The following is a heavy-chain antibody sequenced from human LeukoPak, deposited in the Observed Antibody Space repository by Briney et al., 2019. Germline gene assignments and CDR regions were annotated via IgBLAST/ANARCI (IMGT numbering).Heavy chain of an antibody. CDR1: GYSFVGYG. CDR3: ASKRPHLYYYDSPDAFDI. D-gene: IGHD3-22*01. V-gene: IGHV1-18*01. CDR2: FNPENGNT. J-gene: IGHJ3*02. Sequence: ASVKVSCKASGYSFVGYGITWVRQAPGQGLEWMGWFNPENGNTNYAQKVQGRVTMTADTSTSTSYMELRSLRFDDTAVYYCASKRPHLYYYDSPDAFDIWGQGTMVTVSS.